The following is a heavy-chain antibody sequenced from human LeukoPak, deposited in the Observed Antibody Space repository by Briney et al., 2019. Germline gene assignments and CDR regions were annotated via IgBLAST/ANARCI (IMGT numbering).Heavy chain of an antibody. CDR1: GFTFSSRA. V-gene: IGHV3-53*04. J-gene: IGHJ4*02. D-gene: IGHD6-19*01. Sequence: GGSLRLSCTDSGFTFSSRAMTWVRQPPGKGLEWVSVIYSAGNTYYADSVKGRFTISRHNSENTLYLHMNSLRVEDTAVYFCARGGTPGYSSGRIDYWGQGTLVTVSS. CDR3: ARGGTPGYSSGRIDY. CDR2: IYSAGNT.